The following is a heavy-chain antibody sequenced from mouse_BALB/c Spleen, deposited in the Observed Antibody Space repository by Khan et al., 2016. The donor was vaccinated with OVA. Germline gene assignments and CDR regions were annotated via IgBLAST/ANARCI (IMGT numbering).Heavy chain of an antibody. CDR2: INPSSGHT. Sequence: QVQLKQSGAELAKPGASVKMSCQASGYTFSNYWIHWVQQRPGQGLEWIGYINPSSGHTYYNQTFNDKATLTTDKSSSTAYMQLSSLTSEDSAVYYCARDRIDYWGQGTTLTVSS. CDR1: GYTFSNYW. J-gene: IGHJ2*01. CDR3: ARDRIDY. V-gene: IGHV1-7*01.